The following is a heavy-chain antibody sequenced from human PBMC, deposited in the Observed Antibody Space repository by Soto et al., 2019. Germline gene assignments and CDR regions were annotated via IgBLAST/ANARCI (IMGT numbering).Heavy chain of an antibody. D-gene: IGHD3-22*01. V-gene: IGHV3-23*01. Sequence: EVQLLESGGGLVQPGGSLRLSCAASGFTFSRYAMSWVRQAPGKGLEWVSAISGSGGSTYYADSVKGRFTISRDNSKNTLYLQMNSLRAEDTAVYECAKDLTDSSGYSYYYWGQGTLVTVS. CDR1: GFTFSRYA. J-gene: IGHJ4*02. CDR3: AKDLTDSSGYSYYY. CDR2: ISGSGGST.